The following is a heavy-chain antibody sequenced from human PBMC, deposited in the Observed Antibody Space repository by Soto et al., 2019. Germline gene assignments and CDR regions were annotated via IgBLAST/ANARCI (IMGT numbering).Heavy chain of an antibody. CDR1: GFTFSSYA. V-gene: IGHV3-23*01. CDR3: AKDTGAWRVVIIGFDY. CDR2: ISGSGGST. J-gene: IGHJ4*02. Sequence: PGGSLRLSCAASGFTFSSYAMSWVRQAPGKGLEWVSAISGSGGSTYYADSVKGRFTISRDNSKNTLYLQMNSLRAEDTAVYYCAKDTGAWRVVIIGFDYWGQGTLVTVSS. D-gene: IGHD3-3*01.